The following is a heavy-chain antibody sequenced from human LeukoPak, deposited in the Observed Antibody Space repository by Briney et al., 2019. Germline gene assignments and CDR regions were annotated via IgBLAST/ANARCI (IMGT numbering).Heavy chain of an antibody. D-gene: IGHD6-19*01. J-gene: IGHJ4*02. CDR2: IKQDGSEK. V-gene: IGHV3-7*01. CDR3: ARDPDSSGWSSIEY. CDR1: GFTFSRFL. Sequence: GGSLRLSCAAPGFTFSRFLMSWVRQAPGKGLEWVANIKQDGSEKYYVDSVKGRFTISRDNAKNTLYLQMNSLRAEDTAVYYCARDPDSSGWSSIEYWGQGTLVTVSS.